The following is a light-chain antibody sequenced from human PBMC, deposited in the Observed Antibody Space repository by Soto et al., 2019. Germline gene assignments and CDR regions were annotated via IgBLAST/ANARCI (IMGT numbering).Light chain of an antibody. J-gene: IGKJ1*01. CDR3: QQYNTYSGT. CDR2: KAS. V-gene: IGKV1-5*03. Sequence: DIQITQSPSTLSASVGDRVTITCRASQSISSWLAWYQQKPGKAPNLLIFKASTLDSGVPSRFSGSGSGTEFTLTISSLQPEDVATYFCQQYNTYSGTFGQGTKVDIK. CDR1: QSISSW.